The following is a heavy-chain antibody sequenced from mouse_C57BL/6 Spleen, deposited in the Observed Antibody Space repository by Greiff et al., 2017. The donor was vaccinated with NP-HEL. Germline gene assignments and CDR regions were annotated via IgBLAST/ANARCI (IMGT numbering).Heavy chain of an antibody. V-gene: IGHV1-7*01. CDR2: INPSSGYT. Sequence: QVQLQQSGAELAKPGASVKLSCKASGYTFTSYWMHWVKQRPGQGLEWIGYINPSSGYTKYNQKFKDKATLTADKSSSTAYMQLSSLTYEDSAVYYCARYYSSSYWYFDVWGTGTTVTVSS. D-gene: IGHD1-1*01. CDR3: ARYYSSSYWYFDV. CDR1: GYTFTSYW. J-gene: IGHJ1*03.